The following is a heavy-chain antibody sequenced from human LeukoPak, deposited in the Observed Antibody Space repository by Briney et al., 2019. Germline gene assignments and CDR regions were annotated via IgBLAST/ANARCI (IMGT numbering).Heavy chain of an antibody. Sequence: GGSLRLSCAASGFTFSTYPMTWVRQAPGKGLEWVSLISASAADTYYADSVKGRFTISRDNSKNTVFLQMNSLRAEDTAVYYCAKDPARGYCSTGICYDSPFDFWDQGTLVTVSP. D-gene: IGHD2-15*01. V-gene: IGHV3-23*01. CDR1: GFTFSTYP. CDR3: AKDPARGYCSTGICYDSPFDF. CDR2: ISASAADT. J-gene: IGHJ4*02.